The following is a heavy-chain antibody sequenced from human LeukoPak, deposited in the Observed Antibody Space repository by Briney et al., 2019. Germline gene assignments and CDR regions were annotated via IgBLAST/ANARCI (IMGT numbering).Heavy chain of an antibody. CDR1: GFSLSDYW. D-gene: IGHD2-2*01. Sequence: GGSLRLSCAGSGFSLSDYWMSWVRQAPGKGLEWVANIKQDGSEKYYVDSVKGRFTISRDNAKNSLYLQMNSLRAEDTAVYYCARLRVIYCSSTSCYRKYYYYMDVWGKGTTVTVSS. V-gene: IGHV3-7*01. CDR2: IKQDGSEK. CDR3: ARLRVIYCSSTSCYRKYYYYMDV. J-gene: IGHJ6*03.